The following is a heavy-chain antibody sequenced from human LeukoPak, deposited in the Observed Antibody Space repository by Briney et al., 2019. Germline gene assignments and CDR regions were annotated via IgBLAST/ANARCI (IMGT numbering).Heavy chain of an antibody. CDR1: GGSISSGSYY. V-gene: IGHV4-61*02. CDR2: IYTSGST. Sequence: PSETLSLTCTVSGGSISSGSYYWSWIRQPAGKGLEWIGRIYTSGSTNYNPSLKSRVTMSVDTSKNQFSLKLSSVTAADTAVYYCARQRGCSSTSCYGHSWFDPWGQGTLVTVSS. D-gene: IGHD2-2*01. CDR3: ARQRGCSSTSCYGHSWFDP. J-gene: IGHJ5*02.